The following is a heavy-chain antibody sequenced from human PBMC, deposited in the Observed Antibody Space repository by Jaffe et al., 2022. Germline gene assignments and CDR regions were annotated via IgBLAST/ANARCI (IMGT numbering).Heavy chain of an antibody. CDR2: IYHSGST. J-gene: IGHJ3*02. CDR3: ARHGVRSTQLPIYFRLAFDI. CDR1: GYSISSGYY. D-gene: IGHD2-2*01. V-gene: IGHV4-38-2*01. Sequence: QVQLQESGPGLVKPSETLSLTCAVSGYSISSGYYWGWIRQPPGKGLEWIGSIYHSGSTYYNPSLKSRVTISVDTSKNQFSLKLSSVTAADTAVYYCARHGVRSTQLPIYFRLAFDIWGQGTMVTVSS.